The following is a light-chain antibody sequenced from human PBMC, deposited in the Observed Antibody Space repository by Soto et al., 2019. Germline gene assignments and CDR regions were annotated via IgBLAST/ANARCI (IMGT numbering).Light chain of an antibody. V-gene: IGLV1-40*01. J-gene: IGLJ3*02. CDR2: GNS. CDR3: QSYDSSLSGWV. CDR1: SXXXGAGYD. Sequence: QSVLTQPPSVSGAPGQRVTISCTGSSXXXGAGYDVHWYQQLPGTAPKLLIYGNSNRPSGVPDRFSGSKSGTSASLAITGLQAXDEADYYCQSYDSSLSGWVFGGGTKLTVL.